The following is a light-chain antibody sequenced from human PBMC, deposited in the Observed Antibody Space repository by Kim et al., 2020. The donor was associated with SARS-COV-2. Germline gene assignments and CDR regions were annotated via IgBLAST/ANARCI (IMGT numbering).Light chain of an antibody. Sequence: ALGQTVRITCQGDSLRSYYASWYQQKPGQAPVVVIYGKSNRPSGIPDRFSGSNSGDTASLTITGAQAEDEADYYCNSRDSSASHLVFGGGTQLTVL. CDR2: GKS. CDR1: SLRSYY. V-gene: IGLV3-19*01. J-gene: IGLJ2*01. CDR3: NSRDSSASHLV.